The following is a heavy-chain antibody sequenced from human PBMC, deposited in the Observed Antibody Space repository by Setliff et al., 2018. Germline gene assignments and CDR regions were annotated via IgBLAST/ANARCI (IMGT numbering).Heavy chain of an antibody. CDR1: GGSLRSNTYF. V-gene: IGHV4-39*01. CDR3: ARGRLSFGSYGSGNQWKYYYYMDV. J-gene: IGHJ6*03. CDR2: TYYNGDT. Sequence: SETLSLTCTVSGGSLRSNTYFWGWIRQPPGKGLEWIGSTYYNGDTYYNPSLKSRVTMSVDTSRNQFSLKLTSVTAADTAIYYCARGRLSFGSYGSGNQWKYYYYMDVWGKGTTVTVSS. D-gene: IGHD3-10*01.